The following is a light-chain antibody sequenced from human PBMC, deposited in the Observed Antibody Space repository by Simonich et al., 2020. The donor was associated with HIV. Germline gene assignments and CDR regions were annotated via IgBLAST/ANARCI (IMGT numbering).Light chain of an antibody. J-gene: IGLJ3*02. CDR2: EVS. Sequence: QSALTQPASVSGSPGQSITISCTGTSSDVGSYNLVSWYQQHPGKAPKLMIYEVSKRPSWVPDRFSGSKSGNTASLAVSGLQAEDEADYYCSSYAGSNVWVFGGGTKLTVL. V-gene: IGLV2-14*02. CDR1: SSDVGSYNL. CDR3: SSYAGSNVWV.